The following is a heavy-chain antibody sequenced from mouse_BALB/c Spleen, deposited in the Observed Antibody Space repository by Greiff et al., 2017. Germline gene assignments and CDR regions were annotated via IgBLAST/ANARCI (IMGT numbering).Heavy chain of an antibody. CDR2: INSNGGST. J-gene: IGHJ2*01. V-gene: IGHV5-6-2*01. CDR1: GFTFSSYY. Sequence: EVKLVESGGGLVKLGGSLKLSCAASGFTFSSYYMSWVRQTPEKRLELVAAINSNGGSTYYPDTVKGRFTISRDNAKNTLYLQMSSLKSEDTALYYCARHGNDYFDYWGQGTTLTVSS. CDR3: ARHGNDYFDY. D-gene: IGHD2-1*01.